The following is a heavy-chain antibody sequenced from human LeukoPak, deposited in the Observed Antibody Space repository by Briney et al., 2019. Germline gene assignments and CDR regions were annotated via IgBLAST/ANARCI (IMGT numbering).Heavy chain of an antibody. J-gene: IGHJ4*02. CDR1: GGCFSGYY. V-gene: IGHV4-34*01. D-gene: IGHD4-11*01. CDR3: ARAFYSNYPRFDY. Sequence: SETLSLTCAVYGGCFSGYYWSWIRQPPGKGLEWIGEINHSGSTNYNPSLKSRVTISVDTSKNQFSLKLSSVTAADTAVYYCARAFYSNYPRFDYWGQGTLVTVSS. CDR2: INHSGST.